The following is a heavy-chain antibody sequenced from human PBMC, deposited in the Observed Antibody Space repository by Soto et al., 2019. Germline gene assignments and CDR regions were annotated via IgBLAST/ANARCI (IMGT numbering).Heavy chain of an antibody. CDR1: GGSISSSRYY. CDR2: LYYSGST. CDR3: ARQKTDSSGYVCDY. D-gene: IGHD3-22*01. Sequence: QLQLQESGPGLVKPSETLSLTCTVSGGSISSSRYYWAWIRQPPGKGLEWIGSLYYSGSTYYNPSLKSRVTIPIDTSRNQFSLELSSVTAADTAAYYCARQKTDSSGYVCDYWGQGTLVTVSS. J-gene: IGHJ4*02. V-gene: IGHV4-39*01.